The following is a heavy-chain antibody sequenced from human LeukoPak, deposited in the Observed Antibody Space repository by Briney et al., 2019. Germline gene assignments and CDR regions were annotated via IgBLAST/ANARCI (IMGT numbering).Heavy chain of an antibody. Sequence: SGGSLRLSCAASGFTFSSYGMSWVRQAPGKGLEWVSAISGSGGSTYYADSVKGRFTISRDNSKNTLYLQMNSLRAEDTAVYYCAKDFSVRGVMRWFDPWGQGTLVTVSS. CDR1: GFTFSSYG. V-gene: IGHV3-23*01. CDR3: AKDFSVRGVMRWFDP. CDR2: ISGSGGST. D-gene: IGHD3-10*01. J-gene: IGHJ5*02.